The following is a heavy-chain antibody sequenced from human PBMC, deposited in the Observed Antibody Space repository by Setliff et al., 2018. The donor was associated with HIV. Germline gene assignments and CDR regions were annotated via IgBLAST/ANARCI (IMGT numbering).Heavy chain of an antibody. CDR3: VRGALLAAFDFDY. CDR2: SNVGKGDT. CDR1: GYTVTTYS. D-gene: IGHD3-10*01. V-gene: IGHV1-3*02. J-gene: IGHJ4*01. Sequence: ASVKVSCKASGYTVTTYSLHWVRQAPGHSLEWVGWSNVGKGDTKYSQELQDRVTITRDTSANTAYMELSSLRSDDTAVYFCVRGALLAAFDFDYWGQGTLVTVSS.